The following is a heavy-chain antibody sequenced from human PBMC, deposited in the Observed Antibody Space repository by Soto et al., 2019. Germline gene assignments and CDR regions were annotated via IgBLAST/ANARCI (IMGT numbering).Heavy chain of an antibody. CDR1: GFTFSSYA. J-gene: IGHJ5*02. Sequence: GGSLRLSCAASGFTFSSYAMSWVRQAPGKGLEWVSAISGSGGSTYYADSVKGRFTISRDNSKNTLYLQMNSLRAEDTAVYYCAKSYGSGSYYLGSWFDPWGQGTRVTVSS. D-gene: IGHD3-10*01. CDR3: AKSYGSGSYYLGSWFDP. V-gene: IGHV3-23*01. CDR2: ISGSGGST.